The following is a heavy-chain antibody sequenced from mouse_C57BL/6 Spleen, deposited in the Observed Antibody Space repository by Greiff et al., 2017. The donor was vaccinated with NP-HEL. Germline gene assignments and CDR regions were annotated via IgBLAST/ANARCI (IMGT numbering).Heavy chain of an antibody. Sequence: EVKLQESGPGLVKPSQSLSLTCSVTGYSITSGYYWNWIRQYPGNNLEWMGYISYDGSNNYNPSLKNRISITRDTSKNQFFLKLNSVTTEDTATYYCARDGYSLYYAMDYWGQGTSVTVSS. J-gene: IGHJ4*01. V-gene: IGHV3-6*01. CDR3: ARDGYSLYYAMDY. D-gene: IGHD2-3*01. CDR1: GYSITSGYY. CDR2: ISYDGSN.